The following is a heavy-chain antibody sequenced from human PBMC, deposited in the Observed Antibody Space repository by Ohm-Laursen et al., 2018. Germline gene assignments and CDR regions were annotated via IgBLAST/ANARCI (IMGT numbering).Heavy chain of an antibody. D-gene: IGHD3-22*01. CDR3: ARDYYDSSGYYLPSLGY. Sequence: SLRLSCAASGFTFSSYAMSWVRQAPGKGLEWVSGISSSGGSTYYADSVKGRFTISRDNSKNTLYLQMNSLRAEDTAVYYCARDYYDSSGYYLPSLGYWGQGTLVTVSS. CDR1: GFTFSSYA. J-gene: IGHJ4*02. V-gene: IGHV3-23*01. CDR2: ISSSGGST.